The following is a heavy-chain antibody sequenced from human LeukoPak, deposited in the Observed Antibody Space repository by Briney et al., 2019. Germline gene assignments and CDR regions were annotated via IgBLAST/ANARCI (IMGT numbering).Heavy chain of an antibody. V-gene: IGHV5-51*01. J-gene: IGHJ3*02. Sequence: GESLKISCKGSGYSFPNYWIGWVRQMPGKGLEWMGIIYPGDSDTTYKPSFQGQVTISADKSTRPAYLQWSSLKASDTAMYYCARSRAEKVPVWGSYRHHDAFDIWGQGTRVTVSP. D-gene: IGHD3-16*02. CDR2: IYPGDSDT. CDR3: ARSRAEKVPVWGSYRHHDAFDI. CDR1: GYSFPNYW.